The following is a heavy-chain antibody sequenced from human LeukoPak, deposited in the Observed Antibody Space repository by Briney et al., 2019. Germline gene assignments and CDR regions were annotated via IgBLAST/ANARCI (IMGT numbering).Heavy chain of an antibody. CDR1: GFTFSSYA. D-gene: IGHD5-12*01. CDR3: ARVATTQYYYYYYMDV. J-gene: IGHJ6*03. V-gene: IGHV3-23*01. CDR2: ISGSGGST. Sequence: GGSLRLSCAASGFTFSSYAMSCVRQAPGKGLEWVSAISGSGGSTYYADSGKGRVTISRDSSKNTLYLQMNSLRAEDTAVYYCARVATTQYYYYYYMDVWGKGNPVTVSS.